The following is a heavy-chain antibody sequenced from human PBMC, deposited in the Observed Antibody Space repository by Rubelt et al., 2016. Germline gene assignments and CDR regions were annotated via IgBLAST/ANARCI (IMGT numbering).Heavy chain of an antibody. Sequence: QVQLQESGPGLVKPSETLSLTCTVSGGSISSYYWSWIRQPPRKGLEWIGYIYYSGGPNYNPALKVRVTISVCTSKNQFCWKLSSVTDADTSVYYWANLYESRRFGYFDLWGGGALDTV. J-gene: IGHJ2*01. CDR2: IYYSGGP. D-gene: IGHD3-3*01. CDR1: GGSISSYY. V-gene: IGHV4-59*01. CDR3: ANLYESRRFGYFDL.